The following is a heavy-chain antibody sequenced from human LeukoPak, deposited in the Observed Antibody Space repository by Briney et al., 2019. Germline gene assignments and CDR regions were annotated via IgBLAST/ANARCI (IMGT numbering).Heavy chain of an antibody. CDR3: ARRPWGYYYYGMDV. Sequence: PGGSLRLSCAASGFTFSSYGMHWVRQAPGKGLEWVAVISYAGSNKYYADSVKGRFTISRDNSKNTLYLQMNSLRSDDTAVYYCARRPWGYYYYGMDVWGQGTTVTVSS. CDR1: GFTFSSYG. V-gene: IGHV3-30*03. J-gene: IGHJ6*02. D-gene: IGHD1-26*01. CDR2: ISYAGSNK.